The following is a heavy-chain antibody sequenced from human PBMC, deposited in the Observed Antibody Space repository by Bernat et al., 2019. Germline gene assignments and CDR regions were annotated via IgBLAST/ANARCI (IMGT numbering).Heavy chain of an antibody. CDR3: ARGGGGGGYCSSTSCYEDQNWFDP. CDR1: GYTFTGYY. J-gene: IGHJ5*02. D-gene: IGHD2-2*01. Sequence: QVQLVQSGAEVKKPGASVKVSCKASGYTFTGYYMHLVRQAPGQGLEWMGWINPNSGGTNYAQKFQGWVTMTRDTSISTAYMELSRLRSDDTAVYYCARGGGGGGYCSSTSCYEDQNWFDPWGQGTLVTVSS. CDR2: INPNSGGT. V-gene: IGHV1-2*04.